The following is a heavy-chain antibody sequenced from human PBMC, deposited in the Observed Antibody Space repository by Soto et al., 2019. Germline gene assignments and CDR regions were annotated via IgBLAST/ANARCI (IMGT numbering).Heavy chain of an antibody. CDR1: GGSISSGGYY. CDR2: IYYSGST. Sequence: QVQLQESGPGLVKPSQTLSLACTVSGGSISSGGYYWSWIRQHPGKGLEWIGYIYYSGSTYYNPSLKSRVTISVDTSKNQFSLKLSSVTAADTAVYYCARDRAREYGDYDIWGQGTLVTVSS. D-gene: IGHD4-17*01. CDR3: ARDRAREYGDYDI. J-gene: IGHJ4*02. V-gene: IGHV4-31*03.